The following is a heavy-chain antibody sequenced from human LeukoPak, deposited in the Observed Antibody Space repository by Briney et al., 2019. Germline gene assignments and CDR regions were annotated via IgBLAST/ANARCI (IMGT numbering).Heavy chain of an antibody. CDR1: GGSISSGDYY. V-gene: IGHV4-30-4*01. J-gene: IGHJ4*02. CDR2: IYYSGST. CDR3: ARMKSSGLFDY. D-gene: IGHD3-22*01. Sequence: SETLSLTCTVSGGSISSGDYYWSWIRQPPGKGLEWIGYIYYSGSTYYNPSLKSRVTISVDTSKNQFSLKLSSVTAADTAVYYCARMKSSGLFDYWGQGTLVTVSS.